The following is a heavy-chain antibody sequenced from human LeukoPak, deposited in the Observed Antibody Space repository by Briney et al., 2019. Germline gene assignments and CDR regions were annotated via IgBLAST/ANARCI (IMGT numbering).Heavy chain of an antibody. CDR3: ARSLSALGYFDY. CDR1: GFSISIYA. J-gene: IGHJ4*02. CDR2: ISSSSSYI. Sequence: GGSLRLSCAASGFSISIYAMNWVRQAPGKGLEWVSSISSSSSYIYYADSVKGRFTISRDNAKNSLYLQMNSLRAEDTAVYYCARSLSALGYFDYWGQGTLVTVSS. V-gene: IGHV3-21*01.